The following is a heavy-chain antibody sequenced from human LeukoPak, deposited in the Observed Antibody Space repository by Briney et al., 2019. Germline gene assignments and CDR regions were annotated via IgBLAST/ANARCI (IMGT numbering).Heavy chain of an antibody. J-gene: IGHJ4*02. CDR3: ARKFLGSRGYYFDY. CDR2: MNPNTGNT. CDR1: GYTFTSYA. V-gene: IGHV1-8*02. D-gene: IGHD3-10*01. Sequence: GASVKVSCKASGYTFTSYAMNWVRQAPGQGLEWMGWMNPNTGNTGYAQKFRGRVTMTRNTSIRTAYMELSSLSSEDTAVYYCARKFLGSRGYYFDYWGQGTLVTVSS.